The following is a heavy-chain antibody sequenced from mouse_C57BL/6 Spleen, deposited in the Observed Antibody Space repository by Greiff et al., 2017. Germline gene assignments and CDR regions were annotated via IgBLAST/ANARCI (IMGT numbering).Heavy chain of an antibody. Sequence: EVKLVESEGGLVQPGRSMKLSCTASGFTFSDYYMAWVRQVPEKGLEWVANINYDGSSTYYLDSLKSRFIISRDNAKNILYLQMSSLKSEDTATYYCAREGVGREGGDYFDYWGQGTTLTVSS. CDR1: GFTFSDYY. CDR3: AREGVGREGGDYFDY. V-gene: IGHV5-16*01. J-gene: IGHJ2*01. D-gene: IGHD4-1*01. CDR2: INYDGSST.